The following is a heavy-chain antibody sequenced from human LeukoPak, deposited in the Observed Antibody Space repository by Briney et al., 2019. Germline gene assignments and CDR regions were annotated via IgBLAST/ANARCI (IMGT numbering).Heavy chain of an antibody. CDR2: ISWDGGST. D-gene: IGHD3-22*01. J-gene: IGHJ4*02. CDR3: AKDSLYYYDSSGYPDY. Sequence: PGGSLRLSCAASGFTFADYGMHWVRQAPGKGLEWASLISWDGGSTYYADSVKGRFTISRDNSKNSLYLQMNSLRAEDTALYYCAKDSLYYYDSSGYPDYWGQGTLVTVSS. CDR1: GFTFADYG. V-gene: IGHV3-43D*03.